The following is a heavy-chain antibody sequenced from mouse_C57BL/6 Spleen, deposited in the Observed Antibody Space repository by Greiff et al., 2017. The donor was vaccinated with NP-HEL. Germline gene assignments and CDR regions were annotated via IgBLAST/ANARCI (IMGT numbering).Heavy chain of an antibody. D-gene: IGHD2-5*01. CDR2: IHPNSGST. CDR1: GYTFTSYW. CDR3: AREDYYSNSWFAY. J-gene: IGHJ3*01. V-gene: IGHV1-64*01. Sequence: VQLQQPGAELVKPGASVKLSCKASGYTFTSYWMHWVKQRPGPGLEWIGMIHPNSGSTNYNEKFKSKATLTVDKSSSTAYMQLSSLTSEDSAVYYCAREDYYSNSWFAYWGQGTLVTVSA.